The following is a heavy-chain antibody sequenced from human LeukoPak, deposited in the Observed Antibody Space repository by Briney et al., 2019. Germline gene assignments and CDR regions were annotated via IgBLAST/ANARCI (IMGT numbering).Heavy chain of an antibody. V-gene: IGHV4-61*08. CDR3: AREYSAFDY. CDR1: GDPISSYSDY. D-gene: IGHD5-12*01. J-gene: IGHJ4*02. Sequence: SETLSLTCTVSGDPISSYSDYKWTWIRQPPGKGLEWIGYIYHSGSTNYSPSLKSRATISVDTSRNQFSLKLTSVTAADTAVYYCAREYSAFDYWGQGTLVTVSS. CDR2: IYHSGST.